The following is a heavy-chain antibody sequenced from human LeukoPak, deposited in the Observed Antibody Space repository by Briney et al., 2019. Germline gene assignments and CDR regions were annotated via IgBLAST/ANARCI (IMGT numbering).Heavy chain of an antibody. V-gene: IGHV1-69*06. CDR3: AREFYSYGLDY. CDR2: IIPIFGTA. Sequence: SVKVSCKASGGTFSSYAISWVRQAPGQGLEWMGGIIPIFGTANYAQKFQGRVTITADKSTSTAYMELSSLRSEDTAVYYWAREFYSYGLDYWGQGTLVTVSS. D-gene: IGHD5-18*01. J-gene: IGHJ4*02. CDR1: GGTFSSYA.